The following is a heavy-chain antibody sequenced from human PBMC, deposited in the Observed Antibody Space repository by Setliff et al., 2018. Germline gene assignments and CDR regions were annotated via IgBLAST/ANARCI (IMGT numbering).Heavy chain of an antibody. J-gene: IGHJ4*02. CDR1: GYTFTSYA. Sequence: GASVKVSCKASGYTFTSYAMHWVRQAPGQRLEWMGWSNAGNGNTKYSQKFQGRVAITRDTSASTAYMELSSLTSEDTAVYYCARGVSGSYQRPNFDYWGQGTLVTVSS. D-gene: IGHD3-10*01. CDR2: SNAGNGNT. CDR3: ARGVSGSYQRPNFDY. V-gene: IGHV1-3*01.